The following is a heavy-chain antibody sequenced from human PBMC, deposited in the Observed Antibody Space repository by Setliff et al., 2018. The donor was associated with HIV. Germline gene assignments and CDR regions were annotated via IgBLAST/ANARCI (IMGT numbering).Heavy chain of an antibody. CDR3: ARDVSGFDLFSSYMDV. CDR2: INPDSGGT. J-gene: IGHJ6*03. Sequence: ASVKVSCKASGYSFTGYNLYWVRQAPGQGLEWMGWINPDSGGTKYSRKFEDRVTMSRDTSINIGFMELNSLRSDDTAVYYCARDVSGFDLFSSYMDVWGKGTTVTVSS. CDR1: GYSFTGYN. D-gene: IGHD3-9*01. V-gene: IGHV1-2*02.